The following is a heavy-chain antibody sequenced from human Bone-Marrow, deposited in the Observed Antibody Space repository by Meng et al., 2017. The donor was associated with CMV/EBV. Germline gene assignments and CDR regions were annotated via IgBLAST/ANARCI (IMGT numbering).Heavy chain of an antibody. D-gene: IGHD3-22*01. J-gene: IGHJ5*02. V-gene: IGHV4-59*01. Sequence: SETLSLTCTVSGGSISSYYWSWIRQPPGKGLEWIGYIYYSWSTNYNPSLKSRVTISVDTSKNQFSLKLSSVTAADTAVYYCASSPDDSSGYYPPNWFDPWGQGTLVTVSS. CDR3: ASSPDDSSGYYPPNWFDP. CDR2: IYYSWST. CDR1: GGSISSYY.